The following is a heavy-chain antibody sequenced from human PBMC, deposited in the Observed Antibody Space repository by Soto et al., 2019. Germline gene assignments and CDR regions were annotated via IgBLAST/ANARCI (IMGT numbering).Heavy chain of an antibody. CDR3: ARAQLPGDLNCCYP. V-gene: IGHV4-59*01. Sequence: SETLSLTCTVSGGSISSYYWSWIRQPPGKGLEWIGYIYYRGITNSNPSLKSQVTISVDTSKNQFSLKLSSLTAADTAVYACARAQLPGDLNCCYPRGQGTQVTVSS. J-gene: IGHJ5*02. CDR2: IYYRGIT. D-gene: IGHD7-27*01. CDR1: GGSISSYY.